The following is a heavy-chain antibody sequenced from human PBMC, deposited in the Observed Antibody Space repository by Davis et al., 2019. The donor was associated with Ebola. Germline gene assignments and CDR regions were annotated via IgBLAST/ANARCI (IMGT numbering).Heavy chain of an antibody. CDR1: AFSFGTYG. D-gene: IGHD2-21*02. V-gene: IGHV3-48*02. CDR2: ISVGTKTT. J-gene: IGHJ3*02. CDR3: ARGVDYGFDI. Sequence: GESLKISCAGFAFSFGTYGMNWVRQAPGKGLEWVAHISVGTKTTHYADSVKGRFTISRDNVKNSLYLQMNSLTDEDRAVYYCARGVDYGFDIWGQGTMVTVSS.